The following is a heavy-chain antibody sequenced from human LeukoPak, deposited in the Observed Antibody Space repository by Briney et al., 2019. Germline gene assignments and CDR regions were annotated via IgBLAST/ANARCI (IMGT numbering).Heavy chain of an antibody. CDR1: GGSISSYY. D-gene: IGHD3-9*01. Sequence: PSETLSLTCTVSGGSISSYYWSWIRQPPGKGLEWIGYIYYSGSTNYNPSLKSRVTISVDTSKNQFSLKLSSVTAADTAVYYCARQSILTLFDYWGQGTLVTVSS. J-gene: IGHJ4*02. CDR3: ARQSILTLFDY. V-gene: IGHV4-59*08. CDR2: IYYSGST.